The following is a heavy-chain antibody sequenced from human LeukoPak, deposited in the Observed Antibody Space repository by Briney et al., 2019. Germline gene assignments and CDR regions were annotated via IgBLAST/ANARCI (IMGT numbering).Heavy chain of an antibody. D-gene: IGHD3-10*01. J-gene: IGHJ5*02. CDR2: INHNGGT. CDR1: GGSFSGYY. V-gene: IGHV4-34*01. Sequence: SETLSLTCAVSGGSFSGYYWSWVCQPPGKGLEWIGEINHNGGTNYIPSLKSPVTISLDTSKNPFSLKLSSVTAADTAVYYCARGTPHYYGSGSYYTSRFDPWGQGTLVTVSS. CDR3: ARGTPHYYGSGSYYTSRFDP.